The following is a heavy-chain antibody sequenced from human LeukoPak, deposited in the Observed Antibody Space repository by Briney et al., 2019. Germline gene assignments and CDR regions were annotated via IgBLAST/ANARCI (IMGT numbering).Heavy chain of an antibody. D-gene: IGHD5-24*01. V-gene: IGHV4-59*12. CDR3: ARECEMATIRGACDAFDI. CDR1: GGSISSYY. CDR2: IYYSGST. J-gene: IGHJ3*02. Sequence: PSETLSLTCTVSGGSISSYYWSWIRQPPGKGLEWIGYIYYSGSTNYNPSLKSRVTISVDTSKNQFSLKLSSVTAADTAVYYCARECEMATIRGACDAFDIWGQGTMVTVSS.